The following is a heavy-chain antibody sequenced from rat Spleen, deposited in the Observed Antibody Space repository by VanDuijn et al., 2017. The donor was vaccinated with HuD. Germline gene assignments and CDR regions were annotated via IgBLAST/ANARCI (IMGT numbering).Heavy chain of an antibody. CDR1: GFTFSDYA. J-gene: IGHJ2*01. Sequence: EVQLVESGGGLVQPGNSLKLSCVVSGFTFSDYAMAWVRQSPKKGLEWVATIIYDGSSTYYRDSVKGRFTTSRDNAKSTPYLKMDSLRSEDTATYYCARRGYNNYFFDYWGRGVMVTVSA. CDR2: IIYDGSST. CDR3: ARRGYNNYFFDY. V-gene: IGHV5-17*01. D-gene: IGHD4-1*01.